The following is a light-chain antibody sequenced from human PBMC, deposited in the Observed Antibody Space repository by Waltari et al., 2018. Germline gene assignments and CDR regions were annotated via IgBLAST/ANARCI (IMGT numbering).Light chain of an antibody. CDR2: RDS. CDR1: NIVSKN. CDR3: QVWDSSTVV. J-gene: IGLJ3*02. V-gene: IGLV3-9*01. Sequence: SYELTQPLSVSVALGQTAKIPCGGNNIVSKNVHWYQQKPGQAPVLVIYRDSTRPSGIPERLSGSNSGNTATLTISGAQAGDEADYFCQVWDSSTVVFGGGTKLTVL.